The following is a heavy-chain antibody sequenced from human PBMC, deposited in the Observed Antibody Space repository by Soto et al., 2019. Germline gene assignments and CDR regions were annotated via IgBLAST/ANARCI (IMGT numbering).Heavy chain of an antibody. V-gene: IGHV3-23*01. CDR2: ITGGGDYT. D-gene: IGHD4-17*01. Sequence: GESLKISCAASGFTFSNYAMSWVRQAPGKGLEWVSGITGGGDYTYYADSVKGRLTTSRDNSKNTVYLQMNSLRLEDTAVYYCARGPSYSDSYFDYWGQGTLVTVSS. J-gene: IGHJ4*02. CDR3: ARGPSYSDSYFDY. CDR1: GFTFSNYA.